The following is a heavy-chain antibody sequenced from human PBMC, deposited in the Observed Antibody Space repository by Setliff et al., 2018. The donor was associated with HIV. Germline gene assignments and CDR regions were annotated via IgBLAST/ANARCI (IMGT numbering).Heavy chain of an antibody. CDR3: ARDYHAFRMIVVVDNYYGMDV. J-gene: IGHJ6*02. CDR2: IKQDGSEK. V-gene: IGHV3-7*01. D-gene: IGHD3-22*01. CDR1: GFTFNSFW. Sequence: GESLKISCAASGFTFNSFWMSWVRQAPGKGLEWVANIKQDGSEKYYVDSVKGRFTISRDNAKKTLYLQMNSLRAEDTAVYYCARDYHAFRMIVVVDNYYGMDVWGQGTTVTVSS.